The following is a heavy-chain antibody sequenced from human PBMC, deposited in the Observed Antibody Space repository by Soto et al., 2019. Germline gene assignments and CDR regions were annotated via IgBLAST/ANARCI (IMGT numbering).Heavy chain of an antibody. D-gene: IGHD3-10*01. J-gene: IGHJ4*02. CDR2: IDPSGGDT. CDR3: AKRRGAGLTRSSVDY. Sequence: QVQLVQSGAEVRKPGASVKVSCKASGYTFNRHDIQWVRQAPGQGREWMGMIDPSGGDTNYAKKFQGRVTLTSDTSTSTVYMELSSLRSEGTAVYYCAKRRGAGLTRSSVDYWGPGTVVIVSS. CDR1: GYTFNRHD. V-gene: IGHV1-46*02.